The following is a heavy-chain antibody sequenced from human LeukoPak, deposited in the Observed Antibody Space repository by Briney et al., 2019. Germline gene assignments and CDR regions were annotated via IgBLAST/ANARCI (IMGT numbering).Heavy chain of an antibody. CDR3: AKQLGYCSDGSCYFPY. J-gene: IGHJ4*02. CDR2: ISNNGGYT. Sequence: GGSLELSCAASGFPFSSSAMSWVRQAPGKGLEGVSAISNNGGYTYYADSVQGRFTISRDNSKSTLCLQMNSLSAEDTAVYYCAKQLGYCSDGSCYFPYWGQGTLVTVSS. D-gene: IGHD2-15*01. CDR1: GFPFSSSA. V-gene: IGHV3-23*01.